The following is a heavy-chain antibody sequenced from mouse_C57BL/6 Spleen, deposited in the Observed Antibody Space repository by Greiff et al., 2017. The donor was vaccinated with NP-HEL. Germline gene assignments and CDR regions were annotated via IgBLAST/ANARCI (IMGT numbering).Heavy chain of an antibody. V-gene: IGHV1-82*01. CDR3: AAYSNYDAMDY. J-gene: IGHJ4*01. CDR2: IYPGDGDT. CDR1: GYAFSSSW. D-gene: IGHD2-5*01. Sequence: LVESGPELVKPGASVKISCKASGYAFSSSWMNWVKQRPGKGLEWIGRIYPGDGDTNYNGKFKGKATLTADKSSSTAYMQLSSLTSEDSAVYFCAAYSNYDAMDYWGQGTSVTVSS.